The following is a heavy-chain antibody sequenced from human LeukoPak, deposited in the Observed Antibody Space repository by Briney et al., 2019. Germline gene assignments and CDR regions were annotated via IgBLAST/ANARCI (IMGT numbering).Heavy chain of an antibody. J-gene: IGHJ5*02. Sequence: GASVNVSCKASGYTFTSYDINWVRQATGQGLEWMGWMNPNSGNTGYAQKFQGRVTMTRNTSISTAYMELSSLRSEDTAVYYCARGLKYITIFGVVIGHNWFDPWGQGTLVTVSS. CDR1: GYTFTSYD. D-gene: IGHD3-3*01. V-gene: IGHV1-8*01. CDR2: MNPNSGNT. CDR3: ARGLKYITIFGVVIGHNWFDP.